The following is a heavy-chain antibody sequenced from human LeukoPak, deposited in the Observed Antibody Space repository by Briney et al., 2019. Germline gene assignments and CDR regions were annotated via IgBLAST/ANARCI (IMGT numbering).Heavy chain of an antibody. V-gene: IGHV4-4*07. CDR1: GGSIISYY. D-gene: IGHD1-14*01. J-gene: IGHJ4*02. CDR3: ARVAEPQRKLTYYFDY. CDR2: IYTSGST. Sequence: SETLSLTCTVSGGSIISYYWSWIRQPAGKGLEWIGRIYTSGSTNYNPSLKSRITMSVDTSKNQFSLKLSSVTAADTAVYYCARVAEPQRKLTYYFDYWGQGTLVTVSS.